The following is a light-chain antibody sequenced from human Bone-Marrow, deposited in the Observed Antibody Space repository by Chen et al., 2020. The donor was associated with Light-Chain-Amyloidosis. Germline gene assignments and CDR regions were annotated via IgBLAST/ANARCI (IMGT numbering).Light chain of an antibody. Sequence: EIVLTQSPGTLSLSTGEGANLSCRASQTISSNYLTWYQQKFGQAPRLLIYGSSSSATGIPDRFTGSGSGTDFTLTINRLEPEDFAMYYCQQYGTSPLTFGGGTKVEIK. V-gene: IGKV3-20*01. CDR1: QTISSNY. J-gene: IGKJ4*01. CDR3: QQYGTSPLT. CDR2: GSS.